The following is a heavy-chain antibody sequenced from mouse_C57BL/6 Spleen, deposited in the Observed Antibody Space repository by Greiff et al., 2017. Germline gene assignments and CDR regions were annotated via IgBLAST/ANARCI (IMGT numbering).Heavy chain of an antibody. Sequence: EVKLVESGGGLVKPGGSLKLSCAASGFTFSSYAVSWVRQTPEKRLEWVATISDGGSYTYYPDNVKGRFTISRDNAKNNLYLQMSHLKSEDTAMYYCARDADYDYAMDYWGQGTSVTVSS. CDR2: ISDGGSYT. D-gene: IGHD2-4*01. J-gene: IGHJ4*01. CDR1: GFTFSSYA. CDR3: ARDADYDYAMDY. V-gene: IGHV5-4*01.